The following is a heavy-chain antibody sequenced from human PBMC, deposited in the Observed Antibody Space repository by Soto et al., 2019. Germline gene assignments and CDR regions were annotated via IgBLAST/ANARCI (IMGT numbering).Heavy chain of an antibody. V-gene: IGHV4-31*03. CDR3: ARDRADYGDYWFDP. CDR1: GGSVSSGGYY. Sequence: QVRLQESGPGLVKPSETLSLTCTVSGGSVSSGGYYWNWIRQDPGKGLEWIGYIHYSGVTNYNPALKSRLTISLDTSKNQFSLKLISVTAADTAVYYCARDRADYGDYWFDPWGRGTLFTVSS. CDR2: IHYSGVT. J-gene: IGHJ5*02. D-gene: IGHD4-17*01.